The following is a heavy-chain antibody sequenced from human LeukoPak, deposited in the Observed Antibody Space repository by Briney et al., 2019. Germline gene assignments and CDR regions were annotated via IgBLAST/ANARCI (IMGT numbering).Heavy chain of an antibody. CDR1: GYTFSGYY. CDR2: INPNSGGT. D-gene: IGHD3/OR15-3a*01. Sequence: ASVKVSCKASGYTFSGYYMHWVRQAPGQGPEWMGWINPNSGGTNFAQTFQGRVNMTRDTSISTAYMELSRLRSDDTAVYYCARSLGWENFDHWGQGTLVTVSS. V-gene: IGHV1-2*02. CDR3: ARSLGWENFDH. J-gene: IGHJ4*02.